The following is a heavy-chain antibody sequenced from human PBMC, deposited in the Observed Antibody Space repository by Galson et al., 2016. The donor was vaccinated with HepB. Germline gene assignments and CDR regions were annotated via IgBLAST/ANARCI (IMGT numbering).Heavy chain of an antibody. J-gene: IGHJ6*02. D-gene: IGHD3-3*01. CDR3: ARDGSHDFWGGCFPDKTKKNHPVDV. Sequence: SLRLSCAASGFTFSTYTMRWFRQAPGQGREWVSSLSSSGTYITYEDPLKGRFTTYRDSPKNSLYLQMNSLRVEDTAVYNCARDGSHDFWGGCFPDKTKKNHPVDVWGQRTTVTVSS. CDR1: GFTFSTYT. CDR2: LSSSGTYI. V-gene: IGHV3-21*01.